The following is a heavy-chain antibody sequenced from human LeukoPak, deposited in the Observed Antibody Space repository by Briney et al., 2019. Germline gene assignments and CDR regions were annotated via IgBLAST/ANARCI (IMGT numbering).Heavy chain of an antibody. CDR1: GGSISSYY. CDR2: IYTSGST. CDR3: ARGGTLYNNNY. V-gene: IGHV4-4*07. Sequence: SETLSLTCTVSGGSISSYYWSWIRQPAGKGLEWIGRIYTSGSTYYNPSLKSRVTVSVDTSKNQFSLKLNSVTAADTAVYYCARGGTLYNNNYWGQGTLVTVSS. J-gene: IGHJ4*02. D-gene: IGHD3-10*01.